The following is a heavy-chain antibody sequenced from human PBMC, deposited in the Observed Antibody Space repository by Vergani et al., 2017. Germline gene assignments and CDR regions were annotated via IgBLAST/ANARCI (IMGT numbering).Heavy chain of an antibody. D-gene: IGHD6-13*01. CDR3: ARWLYPMRGSSSNMDV. CDR2: INPNSGGT. CDR1: GGTFSSYA. J-gene: IGHJ6*02. Sequence: QVQLVQSGAEVKKPGSSVKVSCKASGGTFSSYAISWVRQAPGQGLEWMGWINPNSGGTNYAQKFQGRVTMTRDTSISTAYMELSRLRSDDTAVYYCARWLYPMRGSSSNMDVWGQGTTVTVSS. V-gene: IGHV1-2*02.